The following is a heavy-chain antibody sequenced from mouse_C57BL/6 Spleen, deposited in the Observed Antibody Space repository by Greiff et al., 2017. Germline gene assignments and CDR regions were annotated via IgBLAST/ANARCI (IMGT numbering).Heavy chain of an antibody. CDR1: GYTFTNYW. CDR2: IDPSDSYT. D-gene: IGHD3-3*01. Sequence: QDQLQQPGAELVRPGTSVKLSCKASGYTFTNYWMHWVKQRPGQGLEWIGVIDPSDSYTNYNQKFKGKATLTVDTSSSTAYMQLSSLTSEDSAVYYCARRDPYAMDYWGQGTSVTVSS. J-gene: IGHJ4*01. V-gene: IGHV1-59*01. CDR3: ARRDPYAMDY.